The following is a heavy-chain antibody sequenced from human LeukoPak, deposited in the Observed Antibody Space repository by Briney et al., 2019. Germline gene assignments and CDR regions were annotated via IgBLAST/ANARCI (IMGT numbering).Heavy chain of an antibody. J-gene: IGHJ3*02. V-gene: IGHV1-2*02. D-gene: IGHD1-1*01. CDR3: ARYSSRTTSSWGDAFDI. CDR2: INPNIGGT. CDR1: GYTFTSYY. Sequence: ASVKVSCKASGYTFTSYYMRWVRQAHGQGLEWMGWINPNIGGTNYAQKFQGRVTMTRDTSISTAYMELSRLRSDDTAVYYCARYSSRTTSSWGDAFDIWGQGTMVTVSS.